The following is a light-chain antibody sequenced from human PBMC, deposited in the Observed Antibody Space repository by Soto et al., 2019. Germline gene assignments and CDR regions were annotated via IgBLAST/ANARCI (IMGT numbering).Light chain of an antibody. CDR2: GNS. CDR3: QSYDSSPSGYV. V-gene: IGLV1-40*01. Sequence: QSALXHPPSVSGAPGQRVTISCTGSSSNIGAGYDVHWYQQLPGTAPKLLIYGNSNRPSGVPDRFSGSKSGTSASLAITGLQAEDEADYYCQSYDSSPSGYVFGTGPKVTVL. J-gene: IGLJ1*01. CDR1: SSNIGAGYD.